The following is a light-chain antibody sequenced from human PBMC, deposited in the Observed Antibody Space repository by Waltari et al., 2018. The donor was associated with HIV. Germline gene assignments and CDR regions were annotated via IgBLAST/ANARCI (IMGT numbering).Light chain of an antibody. Sequence: QSALTQPRSVSGSPGQSVTISCTGTSSDVGGYNYVSWYQQHTGTAPNAMVYDVMKLPSGCPDRFSGSKAGNSASLTISGLQAEDEADYYCCSYAGSTRVFGTGTKVTVL. CDR3: CSYAGSTRV. CDR2: DVM. V-gene: IGLV2-11*01. J-gene: IGLJ1*01. CDR1: SSDVGGYNY.